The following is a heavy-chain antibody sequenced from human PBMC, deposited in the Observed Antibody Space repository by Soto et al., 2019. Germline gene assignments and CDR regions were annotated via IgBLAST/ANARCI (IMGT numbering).Heavy chain of an antibody. CDR1: GGTFGTSA. J-gene: IGHJ6*02. CDR3: AREGDYNFDYYSGMDV. Sequence: QVQLVQSGTEVKKPGSSVNVSCKASGGTFGTSAINWVRQAPGQGLEWMGAIIPFFTTTDYAQKFQARVTITEDESTSTAYMELSSLTSEDTAVYYCAREGDYNFDYYSGMDVWGQGTTVIVSS. CDR2: IIPFFTTT. V-gene: IGHV1-69*01. D-gene: IGHD4-17*01.